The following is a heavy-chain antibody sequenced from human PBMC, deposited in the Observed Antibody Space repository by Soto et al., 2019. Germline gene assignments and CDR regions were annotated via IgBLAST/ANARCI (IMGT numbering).Heavy chain of an antibody. V-gene: IGHV4-4*08. CDR3: ATSNWFDP. CDR1: GGSISGYY. J-gene: IGHJ5*02. Sequence: SETLSLTCTVSGGSISGYYWSWIRQPPGKGLQWIGYIYSSGSTNYNPSLKSRVTISVDTSKNQFSLKLSSVTAADTAVYYCATSNWFDPWGQGTLVTVSS. CDR2: IYSSGST.